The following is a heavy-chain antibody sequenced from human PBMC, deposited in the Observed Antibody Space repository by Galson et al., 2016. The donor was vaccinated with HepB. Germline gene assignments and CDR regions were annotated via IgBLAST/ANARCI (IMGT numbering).Heavy chain of an antibody. CDR3: SSYPGYFPGN. V-gene: IGHV3-48*03. D-gene: IGHD3-9*01. J-gene: IGHJ4*02. Sequence: SLRLSCAASGFTFSSYEMNWVRQAPGKGLEWVSYISSSGNTIYYADSVKGRFTISRDNAKNSLYPQMNSLRAEDTAVYYWSSYPGYFPGNWGQGTLVTVSS. CDR2: ISSSGNTI. CDR1: GFTFSSYE.